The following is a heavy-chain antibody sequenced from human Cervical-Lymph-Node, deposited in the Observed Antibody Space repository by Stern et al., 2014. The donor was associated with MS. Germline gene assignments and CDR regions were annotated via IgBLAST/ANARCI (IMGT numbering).Heavy chain of an antibody. Sequence: EVQLVESGPEVKRPGESLKISCQASGYTFTSYWIGWVRQMPGKGLEWIAIIFPGGSDISYSPSFQGQVTLSADKSSSTAYLQWNNLKASDTAIYYCARQRYFDYWGQGTLVTVSS. CDR3: ARQRYFDY. J-gene: IGHJ4*02. CDR2: IFPGGSDI. CDR1: GYTFTSYW. V-gene: IGHV5-51*01.